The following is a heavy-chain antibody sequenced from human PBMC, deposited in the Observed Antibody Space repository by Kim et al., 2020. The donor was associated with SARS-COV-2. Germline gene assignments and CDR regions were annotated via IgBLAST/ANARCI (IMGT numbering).Heavy chain of an antibody. D-gene: IGHD6-13*01. Sequence: AQKFQGRVTITADESTSTAYMELSSLRSEDTAVYYCARDRAAAGTAFDYWGQGTLVTVSS. CDR3: ARDRAAAGTAFDY. J-gene: IGHJ4*02. V-gene: IGHV1-69*01.